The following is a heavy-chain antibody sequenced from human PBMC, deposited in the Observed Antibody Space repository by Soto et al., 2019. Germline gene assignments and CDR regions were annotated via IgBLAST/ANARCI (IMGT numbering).Heavy chain of an antibody. D-gene: IGHD3-9*01. V-gene: IGHV4-31*03. CDR1: GDSISSRGFY. Sequence: SETLSLTCPVSGDSISSRGFYWNWIRHLPGKGLEWIGYISYSGATYYNPPLKSRLTISMDTSNNHFSLNLTSVTAADTAVYYCARQSTMTGNYYFDYWGPGTLVTVSS. CDR3: ARQSTMTGNYYFDY. CDR2: ISYSGAT. J-gene: IGHJ4*02.